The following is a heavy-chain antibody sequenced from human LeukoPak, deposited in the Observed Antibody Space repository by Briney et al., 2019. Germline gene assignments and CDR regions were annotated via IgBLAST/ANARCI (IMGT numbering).Heavy chain of an antibody. D-gene: IGHD2-2*02. V-gene: IGHV4-39*01. J-gene: IGHJ4*02. Sequence: SETLSLTCTVSGGSISSSSYYWGWIRQPPGKGLEWIGSIYYSGSTYYNPSLKSRVTISVDTSKNQFSLKLSSVTAADTAVYYCASRPYTYGYFDNWGPGTLVTVSS. CDR2: IYYSGST. CDR3: ASRPYTYGYFDN. CDR1: GGSISSSSYY.